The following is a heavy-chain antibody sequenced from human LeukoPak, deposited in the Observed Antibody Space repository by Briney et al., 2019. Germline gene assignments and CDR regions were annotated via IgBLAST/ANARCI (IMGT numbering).Heavy chain of an antibody. J-gene: IGHJ4*02. CDR3: TRRGGLSSGRSFDY. CDR1: GFSFSSYD. V-gene: IGHV3-21*01. D-gene: IGHD3-10*02. CDR2: ISSRSSYI. Sequence: GGSLRLSCVGSGFSFSSYDMNWVRQAPGKGLEWVSSISSRSSYIYSAESMKGRFTISRDNAKNSLFLQMDGLRAEDTAVYYRTRRGGLSSGRSFDYWGQGTLVTVSS.